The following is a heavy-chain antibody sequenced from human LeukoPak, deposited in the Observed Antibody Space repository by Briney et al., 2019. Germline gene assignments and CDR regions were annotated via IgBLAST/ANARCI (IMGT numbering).Heavy chain of an antibody. CDR1: GYTFTGYY. Sequence: ASVKVSCKASGYTFTGYYMHWVRQAPGQGLEWMGWINPNSGGTNYAQEFQGRVTMTRDTSISIAYMELSRLRSDDTAVYYCARGYCSGGGCYSVENWFDPWSQGTLVTVSS. J-gene: IGHJ5*02. V-gene: IGHV1-2*02. CDR2: INPNSGGT. D-gene: IGHD2-15*01. CDR3: ARGYCSGGGCYSVENWFDP.